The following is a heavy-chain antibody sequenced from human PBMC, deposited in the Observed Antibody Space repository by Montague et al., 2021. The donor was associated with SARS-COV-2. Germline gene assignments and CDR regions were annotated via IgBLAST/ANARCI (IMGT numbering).Heavy chain of an antibody. CDR3: ARGPPFDSSGYYWKD. J-gene: IGHJ4*02. CDR2: INHSRST. CDR1: GGSLSGYY. Sequence: SETLSLTCTVYGGSLSGYYWSWIRQPPGKGLEWIGEINHSRSTNYNPSLESRVIISVDTSKNQSSLNLSSVIAADTAVYYCARGPPFDSSGYYWKDWGQGTLVTVSS. V-gene: IGHV4-34*01. D-gene: IGHD3-22*01.